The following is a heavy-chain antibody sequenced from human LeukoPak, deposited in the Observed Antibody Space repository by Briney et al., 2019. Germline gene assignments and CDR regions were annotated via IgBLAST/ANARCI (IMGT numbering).Heavy chain of an antibody. D-gene: IGHD3-22*01. J-gene: IGHJ4*02. CDR2: ISYDGSNK. V-gene: IGHV3-30*03. CDR3: ARDTGYYYDSSGRGFDY. Sequence: PGGSLRLSCAASGFTFSSYGMHWVRQAPGKGLEWVAVISYDGSNKYYADSVKGRFTISRDNSKNTLYLQMNSLRAEDTAVYYCARDTGYYYDSSGRGFDYWGQGTLVTVSS. CDR1: GFTFSSYG.